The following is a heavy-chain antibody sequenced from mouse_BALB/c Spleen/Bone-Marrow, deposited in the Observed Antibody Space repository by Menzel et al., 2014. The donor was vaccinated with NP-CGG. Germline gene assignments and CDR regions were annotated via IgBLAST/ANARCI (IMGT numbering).Heavy chain of an antibody. Sequence: EVQLVESGGGLVQPGGSLKLSCAASGFTFSSYGMSWVRQTPDKRLELVATINSNGGCTYYPDSVKGRFTISRDNAKNTLYLQMSRLKCENTAKYYCAKEREGYFRDSIDYWGQGTSVTVSS. CDR3: AKEREGYFRDSIDY. D-gene: IGHD2-3*01. J-gene: IGHJ4*01. V-gene: IGHV5-6-3*01. CDR2: INSNGGCT. CDR1: GFTFSSYG.